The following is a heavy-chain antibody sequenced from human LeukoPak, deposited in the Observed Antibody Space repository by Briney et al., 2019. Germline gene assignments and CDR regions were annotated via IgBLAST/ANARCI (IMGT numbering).Heavy chain of an antibody. D-gene: IGHD4-23*01. Sequence: GGSLRLSCAASGFTVSSNYMTWVRQAPGKGLEWVSLIFSGGGTKYSDSVKGRFTISRDNSKNTLFLQMNSLRAEDTAVYYCARDGRWDGFDPWGQGTLVTVSS. CDR2: IFSGGGT. J-gene: IGHJ5*02. CDR1: GFTVSSNY. V-gene: IGHV3-53*01. CDR3: ARDGRWDGFDP.